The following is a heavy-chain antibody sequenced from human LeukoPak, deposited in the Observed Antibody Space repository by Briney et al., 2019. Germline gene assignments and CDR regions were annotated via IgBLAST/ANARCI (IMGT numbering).Heavy chain of an antibody. Sequence: ASVKVSCKASGYTFTGYYMHWVRQSPGQRLEWIGWINPNSGGTSYAKKFRGRVTMTRDTSTSTAFMELSSLRSDDTAVYYCARIGDFDYWGQGTLVTVSS. CDR3: ARIGDFDY. V-gene: IGHV1-2*02. D-gene: IGHD4-17*01. CDR2: INPNSGGT. CDR1: GYTFTGYY. J-gene: IGHJ4*02.